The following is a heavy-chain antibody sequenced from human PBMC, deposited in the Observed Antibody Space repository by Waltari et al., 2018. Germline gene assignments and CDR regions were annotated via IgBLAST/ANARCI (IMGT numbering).Heavy chain of an antibody. J-gene: IGHJ5*02. Sequence: QAQLVQSGAEVKKPGSSVRFSCKASGGTFSSYTISWVRQAPGQGLEWVGRSNSIRGKAYIPRQYRGSVTSTAAKPRRTQYTTPARLTADDAAEYYGTSGAQLIGGGCFDPWGQGTLVTVSS. CDR3: TSGAQLIGGGCFDP. CDR1: GGTFSSYT. CDR2: SNSIRGKA. D-gene: IGHD2-2*01. V-gene: IGHV1-69*02.